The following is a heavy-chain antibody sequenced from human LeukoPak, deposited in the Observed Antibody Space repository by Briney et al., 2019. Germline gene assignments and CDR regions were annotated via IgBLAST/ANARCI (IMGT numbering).Heavy chain of an antibody. V-gene: IGHV1-2*02. D-gene: IGHD3-10*01. Sequence: WVXXXPXQXXXXXXXXXPNSGGTNYAQKFQGRVTMTRDTSISTAYMELSRLRSDDTAVYYCARGATTMVRGVISWFDPWGQGTLVTVSS. CDR3: ARGATTMVRGVISWFDP. J-gene: IGHJ5*02. CDR2: XXPNSGGT.